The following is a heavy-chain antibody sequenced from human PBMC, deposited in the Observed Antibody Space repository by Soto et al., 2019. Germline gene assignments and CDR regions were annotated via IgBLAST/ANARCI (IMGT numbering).Heavy chain of an antibody. J-gene: IGHJ6*03. D-gene: IGHD5-12*01. CDR2: MNPNSGNT. V-gene: IGHV1-8*01. Sequence: ASVKVSCKASGYTFTSYDINWVRQATGQGLEWMGWMNPNSGNTGYAQKFQGRVTMTRNTSISTAYMELSSLRSEDTAVYYCARGGATITPLYYYYYYMDVWGKGTTVTVSS. CDR1: GYTFTSYD. CDR3: ARGGATITPLYYYYYYMDV.